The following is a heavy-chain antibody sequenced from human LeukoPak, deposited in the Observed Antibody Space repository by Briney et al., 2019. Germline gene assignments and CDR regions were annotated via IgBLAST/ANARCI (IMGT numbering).Heavy chain of an antibody. D-gene: IGHD5-18*01. J-gene: IGHJ4*02. V-gene: IGHV3-53*01. CDR3: ARYHTALNY. CDR2: IYSGGSP. CDR1: GFSVSSDY. Sequence: PGGSLRLSCAASGFSVSSDYMTWVRQAPGEGLEWVSVIYSGGSPYYADSVKVRFTNSRDNSKNTLYLQMNNVRVEDTPVYFCARYHTALNYWGQGTLVTASS.